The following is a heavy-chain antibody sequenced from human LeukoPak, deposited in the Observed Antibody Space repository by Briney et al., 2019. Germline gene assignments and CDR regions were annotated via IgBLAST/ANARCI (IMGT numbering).Heavy chain of an antibody. CDR3: GRKAGDCGGGSCYSIDY. CDR2: SIPIFGTA. D-gene: IGHD2-15*01. J-gene: IGHJ4*02. V-gene: IGHV1-69*05. CDR1: GGSFSSEA. Sequence: ASVKVSCKAFGGSFSSEAISWVRQPPGQGLQWMGGSIPIFGTANYAQKFQGRVTITTEESTSTAYMEVSSLRSEDTAVYYCGRKAGDCGGGSCYSIDYWGQGTLVTVSS.